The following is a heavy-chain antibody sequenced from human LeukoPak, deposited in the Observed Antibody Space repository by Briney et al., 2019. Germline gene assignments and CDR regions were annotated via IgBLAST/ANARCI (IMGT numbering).Heavy chain of an antibody. CDR3: ARGDYNGGNRYFDH. D-gene: IGHD3-10*01. CDR2: IYYSGST. V-gene: IGHV4-61*05. CDR1: GGSISSSSYY. J-gene: IGHJ4*02. Sequence: PSETLSLTCTVSGGSISSSSYYWGWIRQPPGKGLEWIGYIYYSGSTNYNPSLRSRVTISKDTSKNQFSLKLNSVTAADTAVYYCARGDYNGGNRYFDHWGQGTLVTVSP.